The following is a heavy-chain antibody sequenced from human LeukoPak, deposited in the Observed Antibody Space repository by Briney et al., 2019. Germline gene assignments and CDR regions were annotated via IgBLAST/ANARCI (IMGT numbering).Heavy chain of an antibody. D-gene: IGHD2-15*01. CDR2: IYGDGST. CDR3: AIGSYCSGGSCYPLFDY. Sequence: GGSLRLSCGASGFTVKNNYMNWVRQAPGKGLQWVSGIYGDGSTYYADSVKGRFTISRDSSKNTLHLQMNSLRAEDTAVYYCAIGSYCSGGSCYPLFDYWGRGTLVTASS. V-gene: IGHV3-53*01. J-gene: IGHJ4*02. CDR1: GFTVKNNY.